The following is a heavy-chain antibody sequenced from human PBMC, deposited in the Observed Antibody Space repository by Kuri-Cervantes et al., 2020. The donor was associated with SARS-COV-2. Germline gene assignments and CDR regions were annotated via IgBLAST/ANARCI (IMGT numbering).Heavy chain of an antibody. V-gene: IGHV1-18*01. Sequence: ASVKVSCKASGYTFTSYGISWVRQAPGQGLEWMGWISAYNGNTNYAQKLQGRVTMTRDTSTNIPYMELSSLRSEDTAVYYCARYLDLERGIDSWGQGTLVTVSS. D-gene: IGHD3/OR15-3a*01. J-gene: IGHJ4*02. CDR3: ARYLDLERGIDS. CDR2: ISAYNGNT. CDR1: GYTFTSYG.